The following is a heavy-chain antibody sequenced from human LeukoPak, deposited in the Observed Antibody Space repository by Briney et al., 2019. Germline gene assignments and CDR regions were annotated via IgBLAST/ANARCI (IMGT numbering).Heavy chain of an antibody. CDR1: GYTFISYY. CDR2: MNPNSGNT. CDR3: ARVLGGPKVYYYYYGMDV. J-gene: IGHJ6*02. Sequence: ASVKVSCKASGYTFISYYMHWVRQAPGQGLEWMGWMNPNSGNTGYAQKFQGRVTMTRNTSISTAYMELSSLRSEDTAVYYCARVLGGPKVYYYYYGMDVWGQGTTVTVSS. V-gene: IGHV1-8*02. D-gene: IGHD3-16*01.